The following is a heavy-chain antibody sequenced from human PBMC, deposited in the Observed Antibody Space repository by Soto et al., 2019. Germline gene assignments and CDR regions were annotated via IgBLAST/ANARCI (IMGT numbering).Heavy chain of an antibody. CDR2: ISGSGST. Sequence: SETLSLTCSVSDGSMNSYYWSWIRQPAGKGLEWIARISGSGSTNYNPSLKSRVTISVDTSKGQFSLNLRSVTAADTAVYYCASSGYSGYFAWGQGTLGTAPQ. J-gene: IGHJ5*02. V-gene: IGHV4-4*07. D-gene: IGHD5-12*01. CDR3: ASSGYSGYFA. CDR1: DGSMNSYY.